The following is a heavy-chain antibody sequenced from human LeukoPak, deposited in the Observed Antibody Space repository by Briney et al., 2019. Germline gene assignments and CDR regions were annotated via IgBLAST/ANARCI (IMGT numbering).Heavy chain of an antibody. J-gene: IGHJ4*02. V-gene: IGHV3-48*01. Sequence: PGGSLRLSCAASGFTFSTYSMNWVRQAPGKGLEWVSYISSSSSTIYYADSVKGRFTISRDNAKNSLYLQMNSLRAEDTAVYYCAREDPAHTAMVTRLLKYWGQGTLVTVSS. CDR2: ISSSSSTI. CDR3: AREDPAHTAMVTRLLKY. D-gene: IGHD5-18*01. CDR1: GFTFSTYS.